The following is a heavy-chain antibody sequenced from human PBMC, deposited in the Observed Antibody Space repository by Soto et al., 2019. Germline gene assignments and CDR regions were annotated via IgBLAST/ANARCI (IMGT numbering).Heavy chain of an antibody. J-gene: IGHJ6*02. CDR3: ACIFSGGYGYGFYYYGMDV. CDR1: GGSISSSNL. Sequence: SLTCSVAGGSISSSNLWRWIRQPPGKGLEWIGSIYYSGSTYYNPSLKSRVTISVDTSKNQFSLKLSSVTAADTAVYYCACIFSGGYGYGFYYYGMDVWGQGTTVTVSS. D-gene: IGHD5-18*01. V-gene: IGHV4-39*01. CDR2: IYYSGST.